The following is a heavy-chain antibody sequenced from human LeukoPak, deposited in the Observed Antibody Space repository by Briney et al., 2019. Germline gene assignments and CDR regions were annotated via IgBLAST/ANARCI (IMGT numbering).Heavy chain of an antibody. V-gene: IGHV3-9*03. CDR3: AKGSTGTTVNY. Sequence: GGSLRLSCAASGFTFDDYAMHWVRQAPGKGLEWVSGISWNSGSIGYADSVKGRFTISRDNAKNSLYLQMNSLRAEDMALYYCAKGSTGTTVNYWGQGTLVTVSS. CDR2: ISWNSGSI. J-gene: IGHJ4*02. D-gene: IGHD1-7*01. CDR1: GFTFDDYA.